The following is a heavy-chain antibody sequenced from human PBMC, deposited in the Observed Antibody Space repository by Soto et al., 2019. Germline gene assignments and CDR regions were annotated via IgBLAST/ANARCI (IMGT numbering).Heavy chain of an antibody. CDR3: ARFVVVPAAIFDYYYYYVDV. J-gene: IGHJ6*03. CDR2: ISAYNGNT. V-gene: IGHV1-18*01. CDR1: GYTFTSYG. D-gene: IGHD2-2*01. Sequence: ASVKVSCKASGYTFTSYGISWVRQAPGQGLEWMGWISAYNGNTNYAQKLQGRVTMTTDTSTSTAYMELRSLRSDDTAVYYCARFVVVPAAIFDYYYYYVDVWGKGTTVTVSS.